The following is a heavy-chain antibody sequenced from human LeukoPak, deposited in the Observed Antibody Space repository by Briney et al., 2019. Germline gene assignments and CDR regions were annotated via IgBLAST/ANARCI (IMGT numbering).Heavy chain of an antibody. CDR2: INTDGSDT. V-gene: IGHV3-74*01. CDR3: AGATKWLAHDF. Sequence: PGGSLRLSCEASGFTFSNYWMYWVRQAPGKGLVWVSRINTDGSDTYYADSVKGRFTISRDNDKNTLFLQMKSLRADDTAVYYCAGATKWLAHDFWGQGTLVTVSS. D-gene: IGHD6-19*01. J-gene: IGHJ4*02. CDR1: GFTFSNYW.